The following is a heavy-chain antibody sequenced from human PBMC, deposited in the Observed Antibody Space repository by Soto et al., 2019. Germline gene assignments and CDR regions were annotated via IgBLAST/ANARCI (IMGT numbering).Heavy chain of an antibody. J-gene: IGHJ5*02. CDR2: IYHSGST. D-gene: IGHD3-10*01. CDR3: ARGVLLWFGELFPWFDP. CDR1: GGSISSGGYS. Sequence: PSETLSLTCAVSGGSISSGGYSWSWIRQPPGKGLEWIGYIYHSGSTYYNPSLKSRVTISVDRSKNQFSLKLSSVTAADTAVYYCARGVLLWFGELFPWFDPWGQGTLVTVS. V-gene: IGHV4-30-2*01.